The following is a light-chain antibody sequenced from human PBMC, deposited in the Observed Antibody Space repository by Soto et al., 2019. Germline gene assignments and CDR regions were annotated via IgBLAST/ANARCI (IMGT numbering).Light chain of an antibody. CDR1: RSDVGSYSR. Sequence: QSVLTQPPSVSGSPGQSVAISCTGTRSDVGSYSRVSWYQQPPGTAPKLMIYDVSNRPSGVPDRFSGSKSGNTASLTISGLQAEDEADYYCSSYTSSSTYVFGTGTKLTVL. J-gene: IGLJ1*01. CDR2: DVS. V-gene: IGLV2-18*02. CDR3: SSYTSSSTYV.